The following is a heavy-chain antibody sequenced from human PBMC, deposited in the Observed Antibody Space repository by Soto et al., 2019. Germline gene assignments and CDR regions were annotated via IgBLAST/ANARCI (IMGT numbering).Heavy chain of an antibody. Sequence: GLDLEWVALIYWNDEKRYSSSLKRRLTITKDASKNQVVLTMTNMDPVDTGTYYCANRRVAGRPYYFDYWGQGTLVTVSS. V-gene: IGHV2-5*01. CDR2: IYWNDEK. CDR3: ANRRVAGRPYYFDY. J-gene: IGHJ4*02. D-gene: IGHD6-6*01.